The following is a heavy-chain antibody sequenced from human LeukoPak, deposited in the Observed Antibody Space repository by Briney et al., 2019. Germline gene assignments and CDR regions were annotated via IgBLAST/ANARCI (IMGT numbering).Heavy chain of an antibody. CDR3: AKDQYYDSSGYYYH. J-gene: IGHJ4*02. CDR1: GFTFSSYG. CDR2: ISGSGATT. V-gene: IGHV3-23*01. Sequence: PGGSLRLSCAASGFTFSSYGMSWVRQAPGKGLEWVSSISGSGATTYYADSVKGRFTISRDNSKNTLYLQMNSLRAEGTAAYYCAKDQYYDSSGYYYHWGQGTLVTVSS. D-gene: IGHD3-22*01.